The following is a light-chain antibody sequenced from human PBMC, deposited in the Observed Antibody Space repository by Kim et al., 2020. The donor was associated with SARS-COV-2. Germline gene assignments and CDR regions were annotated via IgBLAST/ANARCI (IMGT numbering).Light chain of an antibody. V-gene: IGLV1-44*01. CDR1: TSNIGSNY. Sequence: GQTITIPGFGSTSNIGSNYVHWYQQLPGPAPKLLVYSYNQRPSGVPDRFSASKSGTSASLTISGLQSEDEADYYCAPWDDSLNGPVFGGGTQLTVL. CDR3: APWDDSLNGPV. J-gene: IGLJ3*02. CDR2: SYN.